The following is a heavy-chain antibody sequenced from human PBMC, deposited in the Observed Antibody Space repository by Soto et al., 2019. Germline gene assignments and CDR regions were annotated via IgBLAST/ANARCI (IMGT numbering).Heavy chain of an antibody. CDR3: ASAYYYDSSGYYPFDY. Sequence: ASVKVSCKASGGTFSSYAISWVRQAPGQGLEWMGGIIPIFGTANYAQKFQGRVTITADESTSTAYMELSSLRSEDTAVYYCASAYYYDSSGYYPFDYWGQGTLVTVSS. V-gene: IGHV1-69*13. J-gene: IGHJ4*02. CDR2: IIPIFGTA. CDR1: GGTFSSYA. D-gene: IGHD3-22*01.